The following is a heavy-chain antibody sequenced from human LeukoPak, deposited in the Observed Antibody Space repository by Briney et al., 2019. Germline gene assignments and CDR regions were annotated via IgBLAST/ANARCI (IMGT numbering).Heavy chain of an antibody. CDR3: ARDYFGIGELKDD. D-gene: IGHD3-10*01. V-gene: IGHV3-30*02. CDR1: GFTFSSYG. CDR2: IRYDGGNK. Sequence: PGGSLRLSCAASGFTFSSYGMHWVRQAPGKGLEWVAFIRYDGGNKYYADSVKGRFTISRDNSKNTLYLQMNSLRAEDTAVYYCARDYFGIGELKDDWGQGTLVTVSS. J-gene: IGHJ4*02.